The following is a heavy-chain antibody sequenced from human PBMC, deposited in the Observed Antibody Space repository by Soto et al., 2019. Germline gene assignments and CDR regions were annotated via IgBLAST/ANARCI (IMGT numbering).Heavy chain of an antibody. J-gene: IGHJ4*02. CDR3: ARDKITGHFDY. D-gene: IGHD2-8*02. V-gene: IGHV4-34*01. Sequence: QVQLQQWGAGLLKPSETLSLTCAVYGGSFSGYYWTWIRQPPGTGLEWIGEINHSGSTNYNPSHKTRVTISVDTSKNQFTLKLTSVTAEDTAVYYCARDKITGHFDYWGQGTLVTVSS. CDR2: INHSGST. CDR1: GGSFSGYY.